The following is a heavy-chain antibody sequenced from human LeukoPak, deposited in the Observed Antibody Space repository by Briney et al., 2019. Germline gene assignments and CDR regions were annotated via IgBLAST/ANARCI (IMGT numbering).Heavy chain of an antibody. Sequence: ASVKVSCKASGYTFTSYGISWVRQAPGQGLEWMGWISAYNGNTNYPQKLQGRVTMTTDTSTSTAYMELRSLRSDATAVYYCARSYDYGDSLVPWGQGTLVTVSS. V-gene: IGHV1-18*01. J-gene: IGHJ4*02. D-gene: IGHD4-17*01. CDR2: ISAYNGNT. CDR3: ARSYDYGDSLVP. CDR1: GYTFTSYG.